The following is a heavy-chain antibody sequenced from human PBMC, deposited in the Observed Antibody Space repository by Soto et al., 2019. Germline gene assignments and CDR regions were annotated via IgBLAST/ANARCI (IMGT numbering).Heavy chain of an antibody. D-gene: IGHD3-22*01. Sequence: PSETLSLTCTVSGGSISSYYWSWIRQPAGKGLEWIGRIYTSGSTNYNPSLKSRVTMSVDTSKNQFSLKLSSVTAADTAVYYCARDPNYYDSSGYLTRLFDPWGQGTLVTVSS. CDR2: IYTSGST. V-gene: IGHV4-4*07. CDR3: ARDPNYYDSSGYLTRLFDP. J-gene: IGHJ5*02. CDR1: GGSISSYY.